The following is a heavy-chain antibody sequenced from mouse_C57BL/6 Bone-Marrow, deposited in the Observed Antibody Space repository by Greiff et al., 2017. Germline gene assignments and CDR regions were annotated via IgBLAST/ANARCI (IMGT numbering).Heavy chain of an antibody. CDR1: GYSFTSYY. CDR3: VSTMITTLYYYAMDY. CDR2: IYPGSGNT. Sequence: QVQLKESGPELVKPGASVKISCKASGYSFTSYYIHWVKQRPGQGLEWIGWIYPGSGNTKYNEKFKGKATLTADTSSSTAYMQLSSLTSEDSAVYYCVSTMITTLYYYAMDYWGQGTSVPVSS. D-gene: IGHD2-4*01. V-gene: IGHV1-66*01. J-gene: IGHJ4*01.